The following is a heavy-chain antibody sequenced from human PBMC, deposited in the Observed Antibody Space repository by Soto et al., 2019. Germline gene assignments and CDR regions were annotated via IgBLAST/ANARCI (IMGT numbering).Heavy chain of an antibody. CDR3: ARSLTEGYCTITGCYTRPLYGMDV. D-gene: IGHD2-2*02. J-gene: IGHJ6*02. V-gene: IGHV1-2*02. CDR1: GYTFSGYY. CDR2: INPNSGGT. Sequence: SVKVSCKASGYTFSGYYIHWLREAPVQGLEWMGWINPNSGGTNYAQKFQGRVTVTRDTPTSTAYMELSRLTSDDTAVYYCARSLTEGYCTITGCYTRPLYGMDVWGQGTTVTVSS.